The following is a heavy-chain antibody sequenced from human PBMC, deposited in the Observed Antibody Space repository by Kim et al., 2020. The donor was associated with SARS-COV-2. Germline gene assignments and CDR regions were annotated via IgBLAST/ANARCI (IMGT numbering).Heavy chain of an antibody. J-gene: IGHJ6*02. D-gene: IGHD3-10*01. Sequence: GGSLRLSCAASGFTFNTYGMHWVRQVPGKGPEWVAVIWYDGSNKFYADSVKGRFTISRDNSKNTLFLQMNSLRAEDTGVYYCARVMKGSGGSGAIRFGELFDYYGMDVWGQETTVTVSS. V-gene: IGHV3-33*01. CDR2: IWYDGSNK. CDR3: ARVMKGSGGSGAIRFGELFDYYGMDV. CDR1: GFTFNTYG.